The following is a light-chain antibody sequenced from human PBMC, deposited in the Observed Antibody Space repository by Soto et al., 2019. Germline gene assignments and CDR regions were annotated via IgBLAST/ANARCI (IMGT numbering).Light chain of an antibody. J-gene: IGKJ2*01. Sequence: DIQMTQSPSSLSASVGDRVTITCRASQSISSYLNWYQQKPGKAPKLLIYAASSLQSGVPSRFSGSGSGTDFTLTISSLQPEDFATYYCQQSYGTPSTFGQGNKLEIK. CDR2: AAS. V-gene: IGKV1-39*01. CDR3: QQSYGTPST. CDR1: QSISSY.